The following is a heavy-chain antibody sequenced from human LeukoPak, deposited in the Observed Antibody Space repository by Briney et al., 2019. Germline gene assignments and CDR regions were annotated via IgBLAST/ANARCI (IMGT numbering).Heavy chain of an antibody. D-gene: IGHD1-26*01. J-gene: IGHJ4*02. V-gene: IGHV4-4*08. CDR3: AREAASYVHFDS. Sequence: SETLSLTCTLSGDSLSNYYWSWVRQPPGKGLEWIGRIYSSGSTDYNPSLKSRVTISVDTSKNHFSLRLSSMTAADTAIYYCAREAASYVHFDSWGQGTLVTVSS. CDR2: IYSSGST. CDR1: GDSLSNYY.